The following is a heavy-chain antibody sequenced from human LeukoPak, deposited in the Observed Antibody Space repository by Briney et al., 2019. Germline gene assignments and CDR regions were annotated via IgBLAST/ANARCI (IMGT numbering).Heavy chain of an antibody. CDR2: TSYRSKWYN. CDR1: GDSVSSKSTA. D-gene: IGHD5-24*01. J-gene: IGHJ3*02. Sequence: SQTLSLTCAISGDSVSSKSTAWNWIRQSPSRGLEWLGRTSYRSKWYNDYAVSVKSRITINPDTSKNQFPLQLNSVTPEDTAVYYCARGGQGDGYSADDAFDIWGQGTLVTVSS. V-gene: IGHV6-1*01. CDR3: ARGGQGDGYSADDAFDI.